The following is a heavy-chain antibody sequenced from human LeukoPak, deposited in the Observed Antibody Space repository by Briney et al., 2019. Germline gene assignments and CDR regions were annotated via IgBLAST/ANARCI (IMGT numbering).Heavy chain of an antibody. D-gene: IGHD4-23*01. CDR2: ITWNSAYK. V-gene: IGHV3-9*01. CDR3: AKASDYGGNEFDF. CDR1: GFTFEHYG. Sequence: GRSLRLSCAASGFTFEHYGMHWVRQVPGKGLEWVSYITWNSAYKGYADSVRGRFAIPRDNAKKSLHLQMNSLTGDDTAFYYCAKASDYGGNEFDFWGQGTLVTVSS. J-gene: IGHJ5*01.